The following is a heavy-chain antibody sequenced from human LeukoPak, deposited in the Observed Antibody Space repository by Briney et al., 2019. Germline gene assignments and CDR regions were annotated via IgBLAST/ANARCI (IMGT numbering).Heavy chain of an antibody. V-gene: IGHV3-33*01. Sequence: GGSLRLSCAASGFTFSSSGMHWVRQAPGKGLEWVAVIWCDGSNRYYADPVKGRFTVSRDNSKNTLYLQMNSLRAEDTAVYYCARAKGVSTGYRPTDYWGQGTLVTVSS. CDR1: GFTFSSSG. J-gene: IGHJ4*02. CDR2: IWCDGSNR. D-gene: IGHD3-22*01. CDR3: ARAKGVSTGYRPTDY.